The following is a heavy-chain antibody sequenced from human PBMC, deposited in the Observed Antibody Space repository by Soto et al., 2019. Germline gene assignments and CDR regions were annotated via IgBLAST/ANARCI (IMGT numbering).Heavy chain of an antibody. CDR3: ASAWELLRMGWFDP. Sequence: PSETLSLTCTVSSRSISSSSYYWGWIRQPPGKGLEWIGSIYYSGSTYYNPSLKSRVTISVDTSKNQFSLKLSSVTAADTAVYYCASAWELLRMGWFDPWGQGTLVTVSS. V-gene: IGHV4-39*01. J-gene: IGHJ5*02. CDR2: IYYSGST. D-gene: IGHD1-26*01. CDR1: SRSISSSSYY.